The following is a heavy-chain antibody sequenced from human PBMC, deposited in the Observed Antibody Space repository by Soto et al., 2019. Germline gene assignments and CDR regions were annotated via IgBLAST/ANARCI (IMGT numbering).Heavy chain of an antibody. CDR1: GFTFSSYD. CDR3: ARYSSGWYSDWYFDL. V-gene: IGHV3-13*01. Sequence: EVQLVESGGGLVQPGGSLRLSCAASGFTFSSYDMHWVRQATGKGLEWVSAICTAGDTYYPGSVKGRFTISRENAKNSLYLQMNSLSAQDTAVYYCARYSSGWYSDWYFDLWGRGTLVTVSS. D-gene: IGHD6-19*01. CDR2: ICTAGDT. J-gene: IGHJ2*01.